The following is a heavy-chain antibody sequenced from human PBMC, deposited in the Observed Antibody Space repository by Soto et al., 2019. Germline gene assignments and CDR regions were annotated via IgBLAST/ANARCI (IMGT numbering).Heavy chain of an antibody. Sequence: SETLCLTCPVTGDSISSRSYYWGWLRQPPGKGLEWIGCIYYSGTTFYNPSLKSRVTISVDTSNNQFSLKLNSVTAADTATYYCGRVSSLATIPFWGQGTLVTVS. CDR3: GRVSSLATIPF. CDR2: IYYSGTT. V-gene: IGHV4-61*05. CDR1: GDSISSRSYY. J-gene: IGHJ4*02. D-gene: IGHD5-12*01.